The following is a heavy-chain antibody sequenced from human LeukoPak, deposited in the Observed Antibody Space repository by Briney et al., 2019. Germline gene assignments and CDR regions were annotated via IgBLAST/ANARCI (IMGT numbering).Heavy chain of an antibody. J-gene: IGHJ4*02. Sequence: GGSLRLSCAASGFTFSNYEMNWVRQAPGKGLQWVSYISSSGDTIYYADSVKGRFTISRDNAKNSLYLQMNSLRAEDTAVYYCARVLPYFDYWGQGTLVTVSS. CDR3: ARVLPYFDY. CDR2: ISSSGDTI. CDR1: GFTFSNYE. V-gene: IGHV3-48*03.